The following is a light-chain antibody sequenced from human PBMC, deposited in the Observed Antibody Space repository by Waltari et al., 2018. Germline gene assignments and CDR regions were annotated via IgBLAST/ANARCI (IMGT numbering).Light chain of an antibody. CDR2: GSS. CDR1: QSVSAY. V-gene: IGKV3-11*01. Sequence: EVVLTQSPATLSLSPGEGATLPSRASQSVSAYLAWYQQKPGQAPRLLIYGSSTRATGVPDRFSGRGSGTDFSLTISSVEPEDFAVYYCQHTTDWPPAFTFGPGTRVDLK. CDR3: QHTTDWPPAFT. J-gene: IGKJ3*01.